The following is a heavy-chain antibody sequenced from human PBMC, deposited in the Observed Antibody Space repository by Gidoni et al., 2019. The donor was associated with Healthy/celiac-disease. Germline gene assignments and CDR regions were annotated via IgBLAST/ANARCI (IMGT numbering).Heavy chain of an antibody. CDR1: GGSISSSSYY. V-gene: IGHV4-39*01. CDR2: IYYSGST. CDR3: ARHEYSSSWNPVGDYYFDY. J-gene: IGHJ4*02. Sequence: QLQLQESGPGLVQPSETLSLTCTVSGGSISSSSYYWGWIRQPPGKGLEWIVSIYYSGSTYYNPSLKSRVTISVDTSKNQFSLKLSSVTAADTAVYYCARHEYSSSWNPVGDYYFDYWGQGTLVTVSS. D-gene: IGHD6-13*01.